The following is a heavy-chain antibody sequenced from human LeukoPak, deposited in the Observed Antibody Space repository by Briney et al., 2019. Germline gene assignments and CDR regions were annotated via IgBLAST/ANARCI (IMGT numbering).Heavy chain of an antibody. V-gene: IGHV3-7*01. CDR2: IKEDGSEK. CDR1: GFTFSNYW. J-gene: IGHJ4*02. CDR3: ARVGTYSRSWYLDY. Sequence: GGSLRLSCAASGFTFSNYWMTWVRQAPGKGLEWVANIKEDGSEKYYVDSVKGRFTISRDNAKNSLYLQMNSLRAEDTAVYYCARVGTYSRSWYLDYWGQGTLVTVSS. D-gene: IGHD6-13*01.